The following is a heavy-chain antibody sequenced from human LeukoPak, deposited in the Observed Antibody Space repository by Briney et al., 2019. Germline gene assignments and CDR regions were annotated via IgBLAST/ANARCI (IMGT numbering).Heavy chain of an antibody. V-gene: IGHV3-73*01. Sequence: PGGSLRLSCAASGLTISGSGIHWVCQPSAPGLELLGRIGRQGDSGATRYAPSLKGKCTIHRVHPRNTAYLQMNSLKTEDTALYYCAGDYNFLTGLNYWGERTLVTVSS. CDR1: GLTISGSG. J-gene: IGHJ4*02. CDR2: IGRQGDSGAT. D-gene: IGHD3-9*01. CDR3: AGDYNFLTGLNY.